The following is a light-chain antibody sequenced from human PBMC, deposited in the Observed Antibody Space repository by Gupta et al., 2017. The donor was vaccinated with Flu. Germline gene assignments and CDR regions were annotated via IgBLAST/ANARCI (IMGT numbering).Light chain of an antibody. J-gene: IGLJ3*02. CDR3: QSADNTGTYWV. V-gene: IGLV3-25*02. CDR1: TLPKRY. Sequence: SFELTQPPSVSVSPGQTAKITCSGDTLPKRYVYWYQQKPGQAPVLVIYKDRERHSGIPERFSGSSSGTTITLTISGVQAEDEGDYYCQSADNTGTYWVFGRGTRLTVL. CDR2: KDR.